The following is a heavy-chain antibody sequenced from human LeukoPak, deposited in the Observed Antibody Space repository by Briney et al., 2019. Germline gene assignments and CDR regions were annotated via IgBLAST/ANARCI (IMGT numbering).Heavy chain of an antibody. D-gene: IGHD5-12*01. Sequence: SGTLSLTCGVSGVSITSGNWWSWVRQPPGKGLEWIGEIYHSGSINYNPSLKSRVTISVDESKNQFSLKLNSVTAADTAVYYCWHSGYESGLDYWGQGTLVTVSS. CDR3: WHSGYESGLDY. CDR2: IYHSGSI. CDR1: GVSITSGNW. V-gene: IGHV4-4*02. J-gene: IGHJ4*02.